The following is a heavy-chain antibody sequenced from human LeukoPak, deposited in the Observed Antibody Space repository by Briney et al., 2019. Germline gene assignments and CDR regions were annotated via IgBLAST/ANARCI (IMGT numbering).Heavy chain of an antibody. CDR2: IYYSGST. CDR3: ARENGDFGAFDI. J-gene: IGHJ3*02. Sequence: PSETLSLTCTVPGGSISSYYWSWIRQPPGKGLEWIGYIYYSGSTNYHPSLKSRVTISVDTSKTQFSLKLSSVTAADTAVYYCARENGDFGAFDIWGQGTMVTVSS. V-gene: IGHV4-59*01. D-gene: IGHD4-17*01. CDR1: GGSISSYY.